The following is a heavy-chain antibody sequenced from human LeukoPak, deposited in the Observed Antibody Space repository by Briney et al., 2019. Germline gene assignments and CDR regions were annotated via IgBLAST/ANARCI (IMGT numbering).Heavy chain of an antibody. D-gene: IGHD3-22*01. V-gene: IGHV1-2*02. J-gene: IGHJ4*02. CDR3: ARDLFTYYDSSGLRF. CDR1: GYTFTGYY. CDR2: INPNSGGA. Sequence: ASVQVSCKASGYTFTGYYMHWVRQAPGQGLEWMGWINPNSGGANYAQKFQGRVTMTRDTSITTAYMELSSLRSEDTAVYYCARDLFTYYDSSGLRFWGQGTLVTVSS.